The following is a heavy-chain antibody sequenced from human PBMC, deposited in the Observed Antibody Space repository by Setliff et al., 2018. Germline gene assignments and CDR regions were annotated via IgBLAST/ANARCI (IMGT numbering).Heavy chain of an antibody. CDR2: IYHSGST. J-gene: IGHJ4*02. CDR3: ARHSSRPY. CDR1: GYSISSGYY. Sequence: SETLSLTCAVSGYSISSGYYWGWIRQPPGKGLEWIGSIYHSGSTYYNPSLKSRVTISVDTSKNQFSLRLSSVTAADTAVYYCARHSSRPYWGQGTLVTVSS. V-gene: IGHV4-38-2*01.